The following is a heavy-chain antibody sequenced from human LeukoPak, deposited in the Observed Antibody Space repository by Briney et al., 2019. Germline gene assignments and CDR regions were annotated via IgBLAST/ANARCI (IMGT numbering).Heavy chain of an antibody. CDR1: GGTFSSYA. V-gene: IGHV1-69*01. CDR3: ARDPRDYGENYYYYYMDV. CDR2: IIPIFGTA. J-gene: IGHJ6*03. D-gene: IGHD4-17*01. Sequence: SVKVSCKASGGTFSSYAISWVRQAPGQGLEWMGGIIPIFGTANYAQKFQGRVTITADESTSTAYMGLSSLRSEDTAVYCCARDPRDYGENYYYYYMDVWGKGTTVTVSS.